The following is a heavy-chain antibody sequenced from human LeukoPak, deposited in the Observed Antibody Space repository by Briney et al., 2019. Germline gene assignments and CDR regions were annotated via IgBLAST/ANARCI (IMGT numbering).Heavy chain of an antibody. CDR2: IYYSGST. D-gene: IGHD2-15*01. J-gene: IGHJ4*02. V-gene: IGHV4-39*07. CDR1: GGSISSSSYY. Sequence: SETLSLTCTVSGGSISSSSYYVCSIRQPPGKRLEWIGSIYYSGSTYYNPSLKGRVTISVDTSKNQFSLKLSSVSAADTAVYYCVRAGCSGGSCYVDYWGQGTLVTVSS. CDR3: VRAGCSGGSCYVDY.